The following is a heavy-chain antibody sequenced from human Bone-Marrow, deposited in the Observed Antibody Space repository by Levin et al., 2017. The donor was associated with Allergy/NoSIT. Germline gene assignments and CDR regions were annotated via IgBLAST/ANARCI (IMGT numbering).Heavy chain of an antibody. CDR1: GFNFSKYG. J-gene: IGHJ4*02. D-gene: IGHD6-19*01. CDR3: AKDGGIALVGSEIDH. CDR2: ISYDGRNK. V-gene: IGHV3-30*18. Sequence: GGSLRLSCAASGFNFSKYGMHWVRQAPGKGLEWVAVISYDGRNKYYADSVKGRFTISRDDSKNTLFLRMNSLTAEDTAVYYCAKDGGIALVGSEIDHWGQGTLVTVSS.